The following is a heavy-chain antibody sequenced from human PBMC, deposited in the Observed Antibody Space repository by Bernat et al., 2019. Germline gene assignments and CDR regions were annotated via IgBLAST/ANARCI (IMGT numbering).Heavy chain of an antibody. CDR1: GFTFDDYA. CDR3: ARGDYGDYYYYGMDV. J-gene: IGHJ6*02. CDR2: ISWNSGSI. D-gene: IGHD4-17*01. V-gene: IGHV3-9*01. Sequence: EVQLVESGGGLVQPGRSLRLSCAASGFTFDDYAMHWVRQAPGKGLEWVSGISWNSGSIGYADSVKGRFTISRDNAKNSLYLQMNSLRAEDTAVYYCARGDYGDYYYYGMDVWGQGTTVTVSS.